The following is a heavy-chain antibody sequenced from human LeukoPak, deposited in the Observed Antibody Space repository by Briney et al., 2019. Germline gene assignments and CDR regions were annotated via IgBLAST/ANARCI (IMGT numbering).Heavy chain of an antibody. D-gene: IGHD5-18*01. CDR3: ARAGERGYNGYDDAFDI. CDR1: GGSISSGSYY. Sequence: SETLSLTCTVSGGSISSGSYYWSWIRQPAGKGLEWIGRIYTSGSTNYNPSLKSRVTISVDTSRNQFSLKLSSVTAADTAMYYCARAGERGYNGYDDAFDIWGQGTMVIVSS. V-gene: IGHV4-61*02. J-gene: IGHJ3*02. CDR2: IYTSGST.